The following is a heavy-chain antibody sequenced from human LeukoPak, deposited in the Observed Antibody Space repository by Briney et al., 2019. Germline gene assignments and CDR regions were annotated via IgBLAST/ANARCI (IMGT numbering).Heavy chain of an antibody. V-gene: IGHV4-30-4*08. Sequence: ASETLSLTCTVSGGSISSSSYYWGWIRQPPGKGPEWIGYIYYSGSTYYNPSLKSRVTISVDTSKNQFSLKLTSVTAADTAVYYCGRVDYEDVFDIWGQGTMVTVSS. D-gene: IGHD4-17*01. CDR3: GRVDYEDVFDI. CDR1: GGSISSSSYY. CDR2: IYYSGST. J-gene: IGHJ3*02.